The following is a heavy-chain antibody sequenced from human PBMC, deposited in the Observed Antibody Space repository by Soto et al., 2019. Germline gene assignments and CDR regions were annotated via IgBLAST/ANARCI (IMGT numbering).Heavy chain of an antibody. CDR3: ARDDTMVRGAPDGYYYYGMDV. V-gene: IGHV1-18*01. Sequence: QVQLVQSGAEVKKPGASVKVSCKASGYTFTSYGISWVRQSPGQGLEWMGWISAYNGKTNYAQKLQGRVTMTTDTSTSTAYMELRSLRSDDTAVYYCARDDTMVRGAPDGYYYYGMDVWGQGTTVTVSS. CDR1: GYTFTSYG. CDR2: ISAYNGKT. J-gene: IGHJ6*02. D-gene: IGHD3-10*01.